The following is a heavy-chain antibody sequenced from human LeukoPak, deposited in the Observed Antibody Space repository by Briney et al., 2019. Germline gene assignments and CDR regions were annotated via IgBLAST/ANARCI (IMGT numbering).Heavy chain of an antibody. CDR3: ARDRCTNGVCYTFAY. CDR1: GFSFSSYG. D-gene: IGHD2-8*01. CDR2: ISGGGGST. V-gene: IGHV3-23*01. Sequence: GGSLRLSCAASGFSFSSYGMTWVRQAPGKGLEWVSSISGGGGSTNSADSVKGRFTISRDNSKNTLYLQMNSLRAEDTAVYYCARDRCTNGVCYTFAYWGQGTLVTVSS. J-gene: IGHJ4*02.